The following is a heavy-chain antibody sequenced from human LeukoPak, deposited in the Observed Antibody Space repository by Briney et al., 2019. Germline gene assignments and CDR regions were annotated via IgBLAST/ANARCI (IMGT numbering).Heavy chain of an antibody. Sequence: ASVKVSCKASGGTFSSYAISWVRQAPGQGLEWMGRIIPIFGIANYAQKFQGRVTITADKSTSTAYMELSSLRSEDTAVYYCAREHSDSSLDDAFDIWGQGTMVTVSS. CDR3: AREHSDSSLDDAFDI. J-gene: IGHJ3*02. CDR2: IIPIFGIA. CDR1: GGTFSSYA. D-gene: IGHD2-2*01. V-gene: IGHV1-69*04.